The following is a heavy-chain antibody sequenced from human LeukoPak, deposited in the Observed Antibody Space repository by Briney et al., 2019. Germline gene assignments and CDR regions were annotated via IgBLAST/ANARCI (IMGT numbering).Heavy chain of an antibody. V-gene: IGHV3-23*01. Sequence: PGGSLRLSCAASGFTFSSYAMSWVRQAPGKGLEWVSAISGSGGSTYYADSVKGRFTISRDNSKNTLYLQMNSLRAEDTAVYYCAKGEYSSSSAVVYYFDYWGQGTLVTVSS. CDR3: AKGEYSSSSAVVYYFDY. D-gene: IGHD6-6*01. CDR1: GFTFSSYA. CDR2: ISGSGGST. J-gene: IGHJ4*02.